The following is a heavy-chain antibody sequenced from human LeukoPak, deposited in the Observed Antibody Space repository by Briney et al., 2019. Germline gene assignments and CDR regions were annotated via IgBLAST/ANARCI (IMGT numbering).Heavy chain of an antibody. CDR3: AREGRGVPGAIAAVKGFDY. CDR2: INPSGGST. D-gene: IGHD6-13*01. Sequence: ASVKVSCKASGYTFTSYYMHWVRQAPGQGLEWMGIINPSGGSTSYAQKFQGRVTMARDMSTSTVYMELSSLRSEDTAIYYCAREGRGVPGAIAAVKGFDYWGQGTLVTVSS. CDR1: GYTFTSYY. J-gene: IGHJ4*02. V-gene: IGHV1-46*01.